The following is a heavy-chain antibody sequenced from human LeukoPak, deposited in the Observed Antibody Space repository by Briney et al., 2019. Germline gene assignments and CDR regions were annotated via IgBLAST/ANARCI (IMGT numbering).Heavy chain of an antibody. V-gene: IGHV3-7*01. Sequence: GGSLRLSCAASGFTFSSYWMSWARQAPGKGLEWVANIKQDGNEKYYVDSVKGRFTISRDNAKNSLYLQMNSLRAEDTAVYYCVSGYDFWSGYFYFDYWGQGTLVTVSS. CDR3: VSGYDFWSGYFYFDY. D-gene: IGHD3-3*01. J-gene: IGHJ4*02. CDR2: IKQDGNEK. CDR1: GFTFSSYW.